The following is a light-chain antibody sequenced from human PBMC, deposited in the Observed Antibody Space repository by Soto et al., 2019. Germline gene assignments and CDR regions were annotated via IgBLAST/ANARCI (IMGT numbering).Light chain of an antibody. CDR2: GAS. CDR3: QQHDNSPLT. CDR1: QSVSSSY. J-gene: IGKJ4*01. Sequence: DWTQSPFPLSITTGERAALSCRASQSVSSSYLAWYQQKPGQAPRLLIYGASNRATGIPDRFSGSGSGTDFTLTISRLEPEDFAVYYCQQHDNSPLTFGGGTKVDIK. V-gene: IGKV3-20*01.